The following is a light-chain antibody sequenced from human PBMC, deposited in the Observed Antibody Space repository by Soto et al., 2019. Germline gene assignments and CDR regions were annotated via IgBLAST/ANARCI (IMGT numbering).Light chain of an antibody. CDR2: QAS. V-gene: IGKV1-5*03. J-gene: IGKJ4*01. CDR3: LQYNTFPLT. CDR1: QSISSW. Sequence: DIQMTQSPSTLSASVGDRVTITCRASQSISSWLAWYQQKPGKAPKRLIYQASTLDSGVPSRFSGGGSGTEFTLTISSLQPDDFATYYCLQYNTFPLTFGGGTKVEIK.